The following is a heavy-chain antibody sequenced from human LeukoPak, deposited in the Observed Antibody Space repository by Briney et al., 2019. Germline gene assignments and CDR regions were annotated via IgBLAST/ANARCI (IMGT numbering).Heavy chain of an antibody. J-gene: IGHJ4*02. CDR2: IWYDGSNK. CDR1: GFTFSSYA. D-gene: IGHD6-6*01. V-gene: IGHV3-33*06. CDR3: AKDQSSYSSSFDY. Sequence: PGESLRLSCVASGFTFSSYAMHWVRQAPGKGLEWVAVIWYDGSNKYYADSVKGRFTISRDNSKNTLYLQMNSLRAEDTAVYYCAKDQSSYSSSFDYWGQGTLVTVSS.